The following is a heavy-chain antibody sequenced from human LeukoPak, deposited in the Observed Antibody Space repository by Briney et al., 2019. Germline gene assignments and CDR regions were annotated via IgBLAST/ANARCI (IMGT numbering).Heavy chain of an antibody. CDR3: AKDKTMVRGVNYFDY. CDR2: ISYDGSNK. J-gene: IGHJ4*02. Sequence: GSLRLSCAASGFTFSSYGMHWVRQAPGKGLVWVAVISYDGSNKYYADSVKGRFTISRDNSKNTLYLQMNSLRAEDTAVYYCAKDKTMVRGVNYFDYWGQGTLVTVSS. V-gene: IGHV3-30*18. CDR1: GFTFSSYG. D-gene: IGHD3-10*01.